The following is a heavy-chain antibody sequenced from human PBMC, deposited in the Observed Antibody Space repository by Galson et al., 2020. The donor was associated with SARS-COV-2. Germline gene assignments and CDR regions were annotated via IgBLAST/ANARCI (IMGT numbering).Heavy chain of an antibody. CDR3: ASDMGHGGTLGAMDC. J-gene: IGHJ4*02. Sequence: GGSLRLSCAVSGFTFSGNAMHWVRQAPGKGLEWVAVISYDGSNNYYADSVKGRFTISRDNSKNTLYLQINSLRDEDTAVFYCASDMGHGGTLGAMDCWGQGTLVTVSS. V-gene: IGHV3-30*04. CDR1: GFTFSGNA. D-gene: IGHD2-2*01. CDR2: ISYDGSNN.